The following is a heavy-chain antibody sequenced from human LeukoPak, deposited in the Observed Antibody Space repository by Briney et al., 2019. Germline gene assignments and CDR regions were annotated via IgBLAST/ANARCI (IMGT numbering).Heavy chain of an antibody. D-gene: IGHD3-10*01. V-gene: IGHV3-11*01. CDR1: GFTFSDYY. J-gene: IGHJ5*02. Sequence: GGSLRLSCAASGFTFSDYYMSWIRQAPGKGLEWVSYISSSGSTIYYADPVKGRFTISRDNAKNSLYLQMNSLRAEDTAVYYCARDPLGYYYGSGSRNWFDPRGQGTLVTVSS. CDR2: ISSSGSTI. CDR3: ARDPLGYYYGSGSRNWFDP.